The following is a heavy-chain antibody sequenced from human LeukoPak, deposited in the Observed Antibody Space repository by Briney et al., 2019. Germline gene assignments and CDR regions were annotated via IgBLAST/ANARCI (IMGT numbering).Heavy chain of an antibody. CDR3: ARDADLVVTAIQPPDY. V-gene: IGHV1-2*02. Sequence: ASVKVSCKASGYTFTGYYMHWVRQAPGQGLEWMGWINPNSGGTNYAQKLQGRVTMTTDTSTSTAYMELRSLRSDDTAVYYCARDADLVVTAIQPPDYWGQGTLVTVSS. CDR2: INPNSGGT. J-gene: IGHJ4*02. D-gene: IGHD2-21*02. CDR1: GYTFTGYY.